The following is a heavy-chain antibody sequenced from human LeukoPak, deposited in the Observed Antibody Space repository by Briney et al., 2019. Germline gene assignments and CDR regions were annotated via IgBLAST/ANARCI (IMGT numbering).Heavy chain of an antibody. CDR2: IYYSGST. CDR3: ARAPYRGSYPAY. V-gene: IGHV4-59*01. J-gene: IGHJ4*02. Sequence: SETLSLTCTVSGGSIISYYWTWIRQPPGKGLEWIGYIYYSGSTKYNPSLQSRVTISVDMSKNQFSLKLSSVTAADTAVYYCARAPYRGSYPAYWGQGTLVTVSS. D-gene: IGHD1-26*01. CDR1: GGSIISYY.